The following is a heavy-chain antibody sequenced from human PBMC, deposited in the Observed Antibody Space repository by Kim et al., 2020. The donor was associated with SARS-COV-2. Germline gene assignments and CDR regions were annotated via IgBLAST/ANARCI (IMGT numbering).Heavy chain of an antibody. CDR2: ISGSGDRT. CDR3: AKGGGTD. D-gene: IGHD2-15*01. CDR1: GFTFSSYG. Sequence: GGSLRLSCAASGFTFSSYGMSWVRKTPEKGLEWVSAISGSGDRTYYPDSVKGRFTVSRDNTKSTQYLQMNRLRVEDTAVYYCAKGGGTDWGQGTLVTVSS. V-gene: IGHV3-23*01. J-gene: IGHJ4*02.